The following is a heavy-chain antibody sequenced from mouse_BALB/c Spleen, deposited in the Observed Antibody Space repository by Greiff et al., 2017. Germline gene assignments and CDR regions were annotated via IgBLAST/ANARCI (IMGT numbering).Heavy chain of an antibody. D-gene: IGHD1-1*01. CDR1: GFAFSSYD. CDR3: ARQGYYYGREGFDY. Sequence: EVQLVESGGGLVKPGGSLKLSCAASGFAFSSYDMSWVRQTPEKRLEWVAYISSGGGSTYYPDTVKGRFTISRDNAKNTLYLQMSSLKSEDTAMYYCARQGYYYGREGFDYWGQGTLVTVSA. CDR2: ISSGGGST. J-gene: IGHJ3*01. V-gene: IGHV5-12-1*01.